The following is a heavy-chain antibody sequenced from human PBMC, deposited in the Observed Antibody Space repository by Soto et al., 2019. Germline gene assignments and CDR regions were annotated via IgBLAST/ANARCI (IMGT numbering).Heavy chain of an antibody. V-gene: IGHV1-2*02. Sequence: ASVKVSCKASGYTFTGYYMHWVRQAPGQGLEWMGWINPNSGGTNYAQKFQGRVTMTRDTSISTAYMELSRLRSDDTAVYYCARERKCSSTSCSFWQLNRAGHYGMDVWGQGTKVTVSS. J-gene: IGHJ6*02. CDR2: INPNSGGT. CDR3: ARERKCSSTSCSFWQLNRAGHYGMDV. D-gene: IGHD2-2*01. CDR1: GYTFTGYY.